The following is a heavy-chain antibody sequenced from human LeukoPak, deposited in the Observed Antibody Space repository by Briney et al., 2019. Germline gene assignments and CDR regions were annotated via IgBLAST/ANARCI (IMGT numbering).Heavy chain of an antibody. Sequence: SQTLSLTCAISGDSVSSNSAAWDWIRQSPSRGLEWLGRTYYRSKWYYGYAVSVKSRITINPDTSKNQLSLQLNSVTPEDTAIYYCTRTIAGYIDYWGQGTLVTVSS. CDR2: TYYRSKWYY. D-gene: IGHD2-2*02. V-gene: IGHV6-1*01. CDR1: GDSVSSNSAA. J-gene: IGHJ4*02. CDR3: TRTIAGYIDY.